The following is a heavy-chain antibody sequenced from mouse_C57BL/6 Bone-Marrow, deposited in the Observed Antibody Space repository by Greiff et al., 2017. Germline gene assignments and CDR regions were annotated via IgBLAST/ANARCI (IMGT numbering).Heavy chain of an antibody. CDR1: GFTFSDYG. D-gene: IGHD1-1*01. CDR3: AMRAYGSYAMDY. Sequence: EVMLVESGGGLVKPGGSLKLSCAASGFTFSDYGMHWVRQAPEKGLEWVAYISSGSSTIYYADTVKGRFTISRDNAKNTLFLQMPSLRSEDTAMYYCAMRAYGSYAMDYWGQGTSVTVSS. V-gene: IGHV5-17*01. J-gene: IGHJ4*01. CDR2: ISSGSSTI.